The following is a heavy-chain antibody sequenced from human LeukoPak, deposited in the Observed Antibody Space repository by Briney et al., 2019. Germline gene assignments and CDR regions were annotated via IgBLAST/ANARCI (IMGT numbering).Heavy chain of an antibody. CDR1: GFTFSSYE. J-gene: IGHJ4*02. CDR2: ISSSGSTI. V-gene: IGHV3-48*03. Sequence: QPGXSLRLSCAASGFTFSSYEMNWVRQAPGKGLEWVSYISSSGSTIYYADSVKGRLTVYRDNGKNSMYLQMNSLRAEDTAVYYCETGIAVAGGFYYFDYWGQGTLVTVSS. CDR3: ETGIAVAGGFYYFDY. D-gene: IGHD6-19*01.